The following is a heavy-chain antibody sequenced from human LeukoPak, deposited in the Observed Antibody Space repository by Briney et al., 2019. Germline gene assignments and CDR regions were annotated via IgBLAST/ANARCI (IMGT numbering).Heavy chain of an antibody. Sequence: SETLSLTCTVSGGSISSYYWSWIRQSPGKGLEWIGYIYYSGNTNYNPSLKSRVTISVDTSKNQFSLKLSSVTAADTAVYYCARCCSSTSCRYFDYWGQGTLVTVSS. J-gene: IGHJ4*02. V-gene: IGHV4-59*08. CDR3: ARCCSSTSCRYFDY. CDR1: GGSISSYY. D-gene: IGHD2-2*01. CDR2: IYYSGNT.